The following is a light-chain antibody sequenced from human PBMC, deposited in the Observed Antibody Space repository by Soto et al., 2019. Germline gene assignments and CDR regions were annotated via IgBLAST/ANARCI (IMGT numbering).Light chain of an antibody. CDR3: QQYKSYLRT. CDR1: QSISTW. CDR2: DAS. J-gene: IGKJ1*01. Sequence: DIQMTQSPSTLSASVGDRVTITCRASQSISTWLAWYQQKPGKAPKLLIYDASRLESGVPSRFSGSGSGTEFTLTISSLQPDDSATYYCQQYKSYLRTFGQGTKVEIK. V-gene: IGKV1-5*01.